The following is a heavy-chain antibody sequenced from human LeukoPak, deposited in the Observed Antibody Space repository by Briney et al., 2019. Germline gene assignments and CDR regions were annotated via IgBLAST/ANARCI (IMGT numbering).Heavy chain of an antibody. CDR3: AKDRSTYYDYVWGSYRATDFDY. J-gene: IGHJ4*02. D-gene: IGHD3-16*02. CDR2: LSSSGSTI. CDR1: GFAFSSYE. V-gene: IGHV3-48*03. Sequence: PGGSLRLSCAASGFAFSSYEMNWVRQAPGKGLEWVSYLSSSGSTIYYADSVRGRFTISRDNAKNSLYLQMNSLRAEDTAVYYCAKDRSTYYDYVWGSYRATDFDYWGQGTLVTVSS.